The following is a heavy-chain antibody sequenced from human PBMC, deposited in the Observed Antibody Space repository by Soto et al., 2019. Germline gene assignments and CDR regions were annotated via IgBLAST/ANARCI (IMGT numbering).Heavy chain of an antibody. CDR1: GFTFSHYT. CDR3: TTRMTAHFDY. J-gene: IGHJ4*02. CDR2: ISDRPTGHT. V-gene: IGHV3-23*01. D-gene: IGHD2-21*02. Sequence: LRLSCVASGFTFSHYTLNWVRRAPGKGLEWVSTISDRPTGHTHYAESVRGRFTISRDDSRDTVFLQMDSLRAEDTAVYYCTTRMTAHFDYWGQGVLVTVSS.